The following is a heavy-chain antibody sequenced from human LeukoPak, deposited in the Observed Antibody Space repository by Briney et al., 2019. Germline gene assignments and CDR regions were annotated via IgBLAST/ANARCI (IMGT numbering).Heavy chain of an antibody. CDR3: ARDRCTGGRCYSLSVGYMDV. CDR1: GFTFSSYE. CDR2: ISSSSSTI. J-gene: IGHJ6*03. Sequence: GGSLRLSCAASGFTFSSYEMNWVRQAPGKGLEWVSYISSSSSTIYYADSVKGRFTISRDKAKNSLYLQMNSLRAEDTAVYYCARDRCTGGRCYSLSVGYMDVWGKGTTVTVSS. V-gene: IGHV3-48*03. D-gene: IGHD2-15*01.